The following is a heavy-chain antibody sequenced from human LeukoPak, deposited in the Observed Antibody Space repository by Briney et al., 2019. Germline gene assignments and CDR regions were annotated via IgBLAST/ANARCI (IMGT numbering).Heavy chain of an antibody. J-gene: IGHJ5*02. D-gene: IGHD5-12*01. CDR1: GGSFSGYY. Sequence: SSETLSLTCAVYGGSFSGYYWSWIRQPPGKGLEWIGYIYYSGSTNYNPSLKSRVTISVDTSKNQFSLKLSSVTAADTAVYYCARRNIVATVDWFDPWGQGTLVTVSS. V-gene: IGHV4-59*08. CDR3: ARRNIVATVDWFDP. CDR2: IYYSGST.